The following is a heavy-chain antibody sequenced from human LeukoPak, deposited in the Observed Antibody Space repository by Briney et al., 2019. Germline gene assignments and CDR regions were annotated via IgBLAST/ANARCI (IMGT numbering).Heavy chain of an antibody. CDR3: ARDLFYRRGGRDSSSWNNYYYYYGMDV. CDR1: GYTFTSYD. CDR2: MNPPSGDT. J-gene: IGHJ6*02. D-gene: IGHD6-13*01. V-gene: IGHV1-8*03. Sequence: ASVKVSCKASGYTFTSYDINWVRQTTGQGLEWMGWMNPPSGDTGYAQKFQGRVTITRNTSISTAYMELSSLTSEDTAVYYCARDLFYRRGGRDSSSWNNYYYYYGMDVWGQGTTVTVSS.